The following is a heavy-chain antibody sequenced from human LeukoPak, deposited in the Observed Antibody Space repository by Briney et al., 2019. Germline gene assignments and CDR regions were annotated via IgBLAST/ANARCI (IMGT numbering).Heavy chain of an antibody. J-gene: IGHJ4*02. CDR1: GFTFSSFA. CDR3: ARYLEGFDY. Sequence: GGSLRLSCAASGFTFSSFAMHWVRQAPGKGLEWVAVTSYDGNNHYYPDSVKGRFTVSRDNSKNTLYLQMNNLRPEDTAVYYCARYLEGFDYWGQGTLVTVSS. CDR2: TSYDGNNH. V-gene: IGHV3-30-3*01.